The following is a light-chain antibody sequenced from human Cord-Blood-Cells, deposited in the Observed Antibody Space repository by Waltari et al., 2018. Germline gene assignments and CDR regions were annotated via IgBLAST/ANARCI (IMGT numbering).Light chain of an antibody. CDR3: QQSYSTPYT. CDR2: AAS. J-gene: IGKJ2*01. CDR1: QTISSY. Sequence: DIQLTQSPSSLSASVGDRVTITCRASQTISSYLNLYQQKPGKAPKLLFYAASSLQSGVPARFSGSGSETDFTLTISSLQPEDFATYYCQQSYSTPYTFGQGTKLEIK. V-gene: IGKV1-39*01.